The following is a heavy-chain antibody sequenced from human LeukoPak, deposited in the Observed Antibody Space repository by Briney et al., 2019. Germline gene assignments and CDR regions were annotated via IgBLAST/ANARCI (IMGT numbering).Heavy chain of an antibody. CDR1: GFTVSSNY. CDR2: IYSGGST. V-gene: IGHV3-53*01. J-gene: IGHJ6*03. CDR3: ARSSSWYVGYYYYYMDV. Sequence: GGSLRLSCAASGFTVSSNYMSWVRQAPGKGLEWVSVIYSGGSTYYAGSGKGRVTISRDNSKTTLYLQMNSLRAEDTAVYYCARSSSWYVGYYYYYMDVWGKGTTVTISS. D-gene: IGHD6-13*01.